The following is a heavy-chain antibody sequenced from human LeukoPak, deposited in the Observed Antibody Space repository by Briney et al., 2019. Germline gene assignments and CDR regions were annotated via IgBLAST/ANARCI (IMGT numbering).Heavy chain of an antibody. J-gene: IGHJ5*02. V-gene: IGHV1-2*02. D-gene: IGHD5-18*01. CDR2: INPNSGGT. Sequence: SSVKVSCKASGGTFSSYAISWVRQAPGQGLEWMGGINPNSGGTNYAQKFQGRVTMTRDTSISTAYMELSRLRSDDTAVYYCARDRRYSYGYSNWFDPWGQGTLVTVSS. CDR1: GGTFSSYA. CDR3: ARDRRYSYGYSNWFDP.